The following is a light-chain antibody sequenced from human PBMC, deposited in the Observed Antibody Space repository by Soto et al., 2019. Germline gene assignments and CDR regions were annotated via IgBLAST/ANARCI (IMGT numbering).Light chain of an antibody. CDR2: EVS. V-gene: IGLV2-14*01. J-gene: IGLJ1*01. Sequence: QSVVTQPACVSWSPGQSITMACTGTRSDVGGYNYVSLYQQHPGKAPKLMIYEVSNRPSGVSTRFSGSKSGNTASLTISGLQAEDEADYYCSSYTSSSTLYVFGTGPKVTVL. CDR3: SSYTSSSTLYV. CDR1: RSDVGGYNY.